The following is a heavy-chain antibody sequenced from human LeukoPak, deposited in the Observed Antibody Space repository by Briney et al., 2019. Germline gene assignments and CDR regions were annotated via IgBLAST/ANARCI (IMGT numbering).Heavy chain of an antibody. D-gene: IGHD3-22*01. CDR2: ISGDGGST. J-gene: IGHJ4*02. CDR3: ANGGDSSGYAPLDY. Sequence: GGSLGLSCAASGLPFVDYAMHWVGQAPGKGLEWVSLISGDGGSTYYADSVKGRFTISRDNSKNSLYLQMNSLRTEDTALYYCANGGDSSGYAPLDYWGQGTLVTVSS. V-gene: IGHV3-43*02. CDR1: GLPFVDYA.